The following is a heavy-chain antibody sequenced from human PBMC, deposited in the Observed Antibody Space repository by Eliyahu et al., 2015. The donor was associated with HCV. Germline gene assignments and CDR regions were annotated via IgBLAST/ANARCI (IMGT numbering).Heavy chain of an antibody. V-gene: IGHV3-7*04. CDR3: ARDMGAPLGFDP. D-gene: IGHD1-26*01. CDR2: IRQDGGEK. CDR1: GFIFSDYW. Sequence: EVQLVESGGDLVPPGGSLRVSCAASGFIFSDYWMSWVRQAPRKGPEWVANIRQDGGEKSYVDSVKGRFTIFRDNAENSLYLQMNSLRADDTAVYYCARDMGAPLGFDPWGQGTLVTVSS. J-gene: IGHJ5*02.